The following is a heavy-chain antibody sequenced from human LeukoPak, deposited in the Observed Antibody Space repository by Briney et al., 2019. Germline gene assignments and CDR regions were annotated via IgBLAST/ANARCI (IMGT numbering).Heavy chain of an antibody. Sequence: GGYQRLSCAASGLTLIGAAMHWVRQASGKGLEWVGRIRSKANKYAPAYAASVKGSITISRHDSKNTAELQMNILNTQVPTVYYCVRVGPGGNPDYWGQGTLVTVSS. J-gene: IGHJ4*02. CDR2: IRSKANKYAP. D-gene: IGHD4-23*01. CDR1: GLTLIGAA. CDR3: VRVGPGGNPDY. V-gene: IGHV3-73*01.